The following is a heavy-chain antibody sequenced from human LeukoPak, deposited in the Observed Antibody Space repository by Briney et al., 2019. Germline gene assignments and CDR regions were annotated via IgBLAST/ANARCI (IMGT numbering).Heavy chain of an antibody. V-gene: IGHV3-48*01. J-gene: IGHJ4*02. CDR3: ASPGKYDSSGYADY. Sequence: GGSLRLSCAASGFTFNNYDMNWVRQAPGKGLEWVSYISSSSSIIYYADSVKGRFTISRDTAKNSLYLQMNSLRAEDTAVYYCASPGKYDSSGYADYWGQGTLVTVSS. CDR2: ISSSSSII. D-gene: IGHD3-22*01. CDR1: GFTFNNYD.